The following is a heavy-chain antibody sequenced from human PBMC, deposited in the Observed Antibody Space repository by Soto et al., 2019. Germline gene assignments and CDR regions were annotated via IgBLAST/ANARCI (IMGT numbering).Heavy chain of an antibody. J-gene: IGHJ4*02. Sequence: GGSLRLSCAASGFTFSSYGMHWVRQAPGKGLEWVAVIWYDGSNKYYADSVKGRFTISRDNSKNTLYLQMNSLRAEDTAVYYCAREAARPYYFDYWGQGTLVTVSS. V-gene: IGHV3-33*01. CDR2: IWYDGSNK. CDR3: AREAARPYYFDY. CDR1: GFTFSSYG. D-gene: IGHD6-6*01.